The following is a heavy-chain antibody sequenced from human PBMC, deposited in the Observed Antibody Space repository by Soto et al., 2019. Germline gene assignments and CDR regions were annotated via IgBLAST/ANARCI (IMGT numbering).Heavy chain of an antibody. CDR2: ISSGRPDI. V-gene: IGHV3-21*01. CDR3: ARDHLGIAAGDFDL. Sequence: GGSLRLSCAASGFSFDTYNMNWVRQAPGKGFEWVSSISSGRPDIFYADSVRGRFTISRDDAKKSLFLQMNSLRADDTAVYYCARDHLGIAAGDFDLWGQGTMVTVSS. D-gene: IGHD6-19*01. J-gene: IGHJ4*02. CDR1: GFSFDTYN.